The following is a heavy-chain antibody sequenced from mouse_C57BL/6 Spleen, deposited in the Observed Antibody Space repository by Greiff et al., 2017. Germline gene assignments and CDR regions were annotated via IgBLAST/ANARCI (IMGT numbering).Heavy chain of an antibody. CDR3: STGTPGGY. J-gene: IGHJ2*01. V-gene: IGHV1-82*01. CDR1: GYAFSSSW. CDR2: IYPGDGDT. D-gene: IGHD4-1*01. Sequence: QVQLQQSGPELVQPGASVKISCKASGYAFSSSWMNWVKQRPGKGLEWIGRIYPGDGDTNYNGKFKGKATLTADKSSSTAYMQLSSLTSEDSAVYFCSTGTPGGYWGQGTTLTVSS.